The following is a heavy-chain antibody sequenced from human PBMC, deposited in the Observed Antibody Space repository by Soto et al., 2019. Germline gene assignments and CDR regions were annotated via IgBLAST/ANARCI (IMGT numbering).Heavy chain of an antibody. D-gene: IGHD6-6*01. CDR2: ISAYNGNT. CDR3: ARQGREKYSSSSYPPDSGSDYFDY. Sequence: QVQLVQSGAEVKKPGASVKVSCKASGYTFTSYGISWVRQAPGQGLEWMGWISAYNGNTNYAQKLQGRVTMTTDTSTSTAYMELRSLRSDDTAVYYCARQGREKYSSSSYPPDSGSDYFDYWGQGTLVTVSS. J-gene: IGHJ4*02. CDR1: GYTFTSYG. V-gene: IGHV1-18*01.